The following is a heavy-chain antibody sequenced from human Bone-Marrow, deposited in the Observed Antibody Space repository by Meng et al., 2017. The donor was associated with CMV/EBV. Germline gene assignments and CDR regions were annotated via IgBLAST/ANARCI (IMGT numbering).Heavy chain of an antibody. CDR3: AKSSSIVVVPADSFDP. CDR2: IRYDGSNK. Sequence: GGSLRFPCAASGFTFSSYGMHWVRQAPGKGLEWVAFIRYDGSNKYYADSVKGRFTISRDNSKNSLYLQMNSLRAEDTAVYYCAKSSSIVVVPADSFDPWGQGTLVTVSS. V-gene: IGHV3-30*02. J-gene: IGHJ5*02. D-gene: IGHD2-2*01. CDR1: GFTFSSYG.